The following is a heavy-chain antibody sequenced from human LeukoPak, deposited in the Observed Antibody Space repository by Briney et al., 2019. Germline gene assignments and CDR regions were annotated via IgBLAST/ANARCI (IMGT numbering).Heavy chain of an antibody. Sequence: SETLSLTCTVSGGSISSSSYYWGWIRQPPGKGLEWIGSVYYSGSTYNNPSLKSRVTISVDTSKNQFSLKLSTVTAADTAVYYCARDLYGSGSSSLDYWGQGTLVTVSP. CDR1: GGSISSSSYY. J-gene: IGHJ4*02. CDR2: VYYSGST. D-gene: IGHD3-10*01. V-gene: IGHV4-39*07. CDR3: ARDLYGSGSSSLDY.